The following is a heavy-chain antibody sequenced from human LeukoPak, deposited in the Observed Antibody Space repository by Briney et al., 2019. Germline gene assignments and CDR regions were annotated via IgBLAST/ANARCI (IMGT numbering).Heavy chain of an antibody. CDR1: GGSISSSSHY. CDR2: IYYGGST. Sequence: SETLSLTCTVSGGSISSSSHYWGWIRQPPGKGLEWIGSIYYGGSTYYNPSLKSRVTISVDTSKSQFSLKLSSVTAADTAVYYCARQNYYDFWSGYAFDYWGQGTLVTVSS. D-gene: IGHD3-3*01. CDR3: ARQNYYDFWSGYAFDY. V-gene: IGHV4-39*01. J-gene: IGHJ4*02.